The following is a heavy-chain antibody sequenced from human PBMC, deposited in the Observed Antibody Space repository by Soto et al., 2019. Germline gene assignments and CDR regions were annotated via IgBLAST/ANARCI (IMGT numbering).Heavy chain of an antibody. CDR1: GGTFSSYA. Sequence: QVQLVQSGAEVKKPGSSVKVSCKASGGTFSSYAISWVRQAPGQGLEWMGGIIPIFGTANYAQKFQGRVTITADESTSTAYMELSSLRSEDTAVYYCFLKPRTTGTRPGYFDYWGQGTLVTVSS. D-gene: IGHD1-1*01. CDR2: IIPIFGTA. CDR3: FLKPRTTGTRPGYFDY. J-gene: IGHJ4*02. V-gene: IGHV1-69*01.